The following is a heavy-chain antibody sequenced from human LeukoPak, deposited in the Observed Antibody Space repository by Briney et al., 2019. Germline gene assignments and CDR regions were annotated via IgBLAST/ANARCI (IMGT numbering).Heavy chain of an antibody. V-gene: IGHV4-34*01. Sequence: NPSETLSLTCAVYGGSFSGYYWSWIRQPPGKGLEWIGEINHSGSTNYNPSLKSRVTISVDTSKNQFSLKLSSVTAADTAVYYCARQRMYYYDSSGYYSILPPAYYYYYGMDVWGQGTTVTVSS. CDR1: GGSFSGYY. D-gene: IGHD3-22*01. CDR2: INHSGST. CDR3: ARQRMYYYDSSGYYSILPPAYYYYYGMDV. J-gene: IGHJ6*02.